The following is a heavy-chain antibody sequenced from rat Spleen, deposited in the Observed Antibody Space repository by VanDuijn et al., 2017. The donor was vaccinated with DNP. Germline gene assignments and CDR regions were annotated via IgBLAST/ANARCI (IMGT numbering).Heavy chain of an antibody. CDR1: GFTFSNYG. D-gene: IGHD4-1*01. V-gene: IGHV5-19*01. J-gene: IGHJ2*01. CDR2: ISPSGGST. CDR3: IRRAGLSYYFDY. Sequence: EVQLVETGGGLVQPGRSLKLSCAASGFTFSNYGMHWIRQAPTKGLEWVASISPSGGSTYYRDSVKGRFTISRDNTKNTLFLQMDSLRSEDTATYYCIRRAGLSYYFDYWGQGVMVTVSS.